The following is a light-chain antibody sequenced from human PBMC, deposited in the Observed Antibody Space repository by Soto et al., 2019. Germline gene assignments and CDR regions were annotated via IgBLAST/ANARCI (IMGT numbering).Light chain of an antibody. V-gene: IGKV1-39*01. CDR1: QSISTY. CDR2: GTS. J-gene: IGKJ4*01. Sequence: DIPMTQSPSSLSASVGDRVTITCRASQSISTYLNWYQQKPGKAPKLLIYGTSSLQSGVPPRFSGSGSGTDFTLTISSLQPEDFATYYCQQSYNTPLTFGGGTKVEIK. CDR3: QQSYNTPLT.